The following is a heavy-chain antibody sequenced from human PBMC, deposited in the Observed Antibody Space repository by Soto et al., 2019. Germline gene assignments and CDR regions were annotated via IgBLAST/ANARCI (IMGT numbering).Heavy chain of an antibody. Sequence: WGSLRLSCAASGFTFRSYGMHWVCQAPGKGLEWVSAISSSGGSTYYADSVKGRFTLSRDNSKNTLYLQMISLTAEDTAVYYCARDLRGGAAGGTNYWGQGTLVTVSS. CDR1: GFTFRSYG. J-gene: IGHJ4*02. CDR3: ARDLRGGAAGGTNY. D-gene: IGHD6-13*01. CDR2: ISSSGGST. V-gene: IGHV3-23*01.